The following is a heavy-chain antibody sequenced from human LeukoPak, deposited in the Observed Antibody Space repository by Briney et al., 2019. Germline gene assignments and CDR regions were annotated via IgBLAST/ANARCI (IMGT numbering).Heavy chain of an antibody. V-gene: IGHV3-20*04. CDR2: IHWDDDKT. J-gene: IGHJ6*03. CDR1: GFNFEDFV. CDR3: ARVYGYYYYYMDV. D-gene: IGHD3-10*01. Sequence: GESLRLSCAASGFNFEDFVMTWVRQVPGKGLEWVSGIHWDDDKTEYADSVKGRFTISRDNARKSLHLEMSSLRVEDTALYYCARVYGYYYYYMDVWGNGTAVIVSS.